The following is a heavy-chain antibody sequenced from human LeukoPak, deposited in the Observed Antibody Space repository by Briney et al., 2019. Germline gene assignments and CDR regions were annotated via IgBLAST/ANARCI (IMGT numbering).Heavy chain of an antibody. D-gene: IGHD5-18*01. J-gene: IGHJ4*02. Sequence: SETLSLTCTVSRGSISSYYWSWIRQPAGKGLEWIGRIYTSGSTNYNPPLKSRVTMSVDTSKNQFSLKLSSVTAADTAVYYCAKDALDKAILDYWGQGTLVTVSS. CDR1: RGSISSYY. CDR3: AKDALDKAILDY. CDR2: IYTSGST. V-gene: IGHV4-4*07.